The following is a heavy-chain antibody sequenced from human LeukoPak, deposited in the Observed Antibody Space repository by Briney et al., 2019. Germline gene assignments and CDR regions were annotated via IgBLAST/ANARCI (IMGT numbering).Heavy chain of an antibody. D-gene: IGHD6-19*01. V-gene: IGHV3-23*01. CDR1: GFTFSNYV. CDR3: TRQGARYSSGSFDY. Sequence: GGSLRLSCAASGFTFSNYVMSWVRQAPGKGLEWVSSISGVGDNTYYAASVKGRFTIFRDNSENTLYLQMNSLRAEDTAVYYCTRQGARYSSGSFDYWGQGTLVTVSS. J-gene: IGHJ4*02. CDR2: ISGVGDNT.